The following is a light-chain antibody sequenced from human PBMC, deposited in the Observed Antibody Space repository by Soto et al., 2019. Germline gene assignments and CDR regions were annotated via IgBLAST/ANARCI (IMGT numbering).Light chain of an antibody. CDR3: QSYDSDNHWV. V-gene: IGLV6-57*04. J-gene: IGLJ3*02. CDR2: EAN. CDR1: SGSIANNY. Sequence: NFMLTQPHSVSESPGKTITISCTRSSGSIANNYVQWYQQRPGSAPTTVIYEANQRPSGVPDRFSGSIDSSSNSASLTISGLKTEDDADYYCQSYDSDNHWVFGGGTKVTVL.